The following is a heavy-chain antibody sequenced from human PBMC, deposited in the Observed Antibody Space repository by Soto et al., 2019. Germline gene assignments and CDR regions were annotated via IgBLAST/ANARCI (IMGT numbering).Heavy chain of an antibody. Sequence: EVQLVESGGGLVQPGRSLRLSCVASGFIADDYAMHWVRQAPGKGLEWVSGISSNSATINYADSVKGRFTISRDNAKNSLFVKMNRVRPEDTAFYYCVKDMKWGGMTTIHYFDSWGQGTLVTVSS. CDR2: ISSNSATI. D-gene: IGHD4-17*01. V-gene: IGHV3-9*02. J-gene: IGHJ4*02. CDR1: GFIADDYA. CDR3: VKDMKWGGMTTIHYFDS.